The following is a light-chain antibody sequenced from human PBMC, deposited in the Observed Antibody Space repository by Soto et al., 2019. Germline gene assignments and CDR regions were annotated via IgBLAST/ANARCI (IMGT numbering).Light chain of an antibody. J-gene: IGLJ1*01. CDR1: SSDVGGYNY. V-gene: IGLV2-8*01. CDR3: CSYAGSNILYV. CDR2: EVS. Sequence: QSVLTQPPSASGSPGQSVTISCTRTSSDVGGYNYVSWYQQYPGKAPKLMIYEVSKRPSGVPDRFSGSKSGNTASLTVSGLQAEDEADYYCCSYAGSNILYVFGTGTKVTVL.